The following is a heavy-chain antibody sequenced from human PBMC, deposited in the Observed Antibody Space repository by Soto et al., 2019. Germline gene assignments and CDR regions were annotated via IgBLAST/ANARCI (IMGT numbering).Heavy chain of an antibody. Sequence: EVRLVESGGGVVRPGGSLRLSCAASGFTFADYGMSWVRQAPGKGLEWVSGIRWNGATTGYADSVKGRFAMSRDNDKNSLDLQMRSLRVEDTAVYHCARGWMGQYFDYWGQGILVTVSS. J-gene: IGHJ4*02. V-gene: IGHV3-20*01. CDR2: IRWNGATT. CDR1: GFTFADYG. D-gene: IGHD1-1*01. CDR3: ARGWMGQYFDY.